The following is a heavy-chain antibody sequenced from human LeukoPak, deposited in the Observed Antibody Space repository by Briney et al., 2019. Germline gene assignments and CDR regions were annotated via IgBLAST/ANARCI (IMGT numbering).Heavy chain of an antibody. CDR3: AKDLWFGELRGTYDY. CDR2: ISGCGGYT. J-gene: IGHJ4*02. Sequence: PGGSLRLSCAASGFSFSSYAVSWVCQAPGKGLEWVSAISGCGGYTYYADSVKGRVTISRDNSKNTLYLQMNSLTAEDTAVYYCAKDLWFGELRGTYDYWGQGTLVTVSS. V-gene: IGHV3-23*01. D-gene: IGHD3-10*01. CDR1: GFSFSSYA.